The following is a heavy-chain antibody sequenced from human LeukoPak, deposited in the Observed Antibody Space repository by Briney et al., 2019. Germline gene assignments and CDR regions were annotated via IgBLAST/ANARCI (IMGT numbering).Heavy chain of an antibody. D-gene: IGHD3-22*01. CDR2: IYYSGST. Sequence: PSETLSLTCTVSGGSISSYYWSWIRQPPGKGLEWIGYIYYSGSTNYNPSLRSRVTISVDTSKNQFSLKLRSVTAADTAVYYCAGVTGYMIEDYFDYWGQGTLVTVSS. V-gene: IGHV4-59*01. CDR1: GGSISSYY. J-gene: IGHJ4*02. CDR3: AGVTGYMIEDYFDY.